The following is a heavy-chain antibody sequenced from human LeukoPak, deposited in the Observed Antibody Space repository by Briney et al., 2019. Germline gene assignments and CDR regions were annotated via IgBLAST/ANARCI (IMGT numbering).Heavy chain of an antibody. CDR1: GYTFTSYG. Sequence: GASVKVSCKASGYTFTSYGISWVRQAPGQGLEWMGWINPDTGGTSYAQRFQGRVTMTRDTSISTAYMELIRLTSDDTAVYYCARGGEVCSSTSCYRGHEYWGQGTLVTVSS. CDR2: INPDTGGT. D-gene: IGHD2-2*01. CDR3: ARGGEVCSSTSCYRGHEY. J-gene: IGHJ4*02. V-gene: IGHV1-2*02.